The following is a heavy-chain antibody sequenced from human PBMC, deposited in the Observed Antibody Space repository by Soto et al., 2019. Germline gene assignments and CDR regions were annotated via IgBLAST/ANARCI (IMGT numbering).Heavy chain of an antibody. J-gene: IGHJ5*02. V-gene: IGHV4-59*01. D-gene: IGHD6-13*01. CDR2: IYYSGST. Sequence: SETLSLTCTVSGGSISSYYWSWIRQPPGKGLEWIGYIYYSGSTNYNPSLKSRVTISVDTSKNQFSLKLSSVTAADTAVYYCARYGAAAGTFGSWFDPWGQGTLVTVSS. CDR1: GGSISSYY. CDR3: ARYGAAAGTFGSWFDP.